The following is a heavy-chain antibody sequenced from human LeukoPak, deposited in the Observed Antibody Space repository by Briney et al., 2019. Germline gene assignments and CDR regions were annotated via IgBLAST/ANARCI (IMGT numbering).Heavy chain of an antibody. CDR1: GGSISSGGYS. CDR2: IYYSGST. Sequence: KPSETLSLTCTVSGGSISSGGYSWSWIRQHPGKGLEWIGYIYYSGSTYYNPSLKSRVTISVDTSKNQFSLKLSSVTAADTAVYYCARDSYYDSSGPVQNAFDIWGQGTMVTVSS. D-gene: IGHD3-22*01. CDR3: ARDSYYDSSGPVQNAFDI. V-gene: IGHV4-31*03. J-gene: IGHJ3*02.